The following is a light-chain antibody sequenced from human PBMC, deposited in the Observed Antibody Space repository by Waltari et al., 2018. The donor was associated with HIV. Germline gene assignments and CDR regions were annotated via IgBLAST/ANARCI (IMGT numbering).Light chain of an antibody. CDR3: LLSYDGDVV. Sequence: QPVVTQEPSFPVSPGGTVILTCAYTPAVVNRGPCPYGFQQRPGQAPKTLIFDSNNRYSWTPARFTVSFLGGKAALTLTGAQPEDDADYYCLLSYDGDVVFGGGTKLTVL. CDR1: PAVVNRGPC. CDR2: DSN. V-gene: IGLV7-46*01. J-gene: IGLJ2*01.